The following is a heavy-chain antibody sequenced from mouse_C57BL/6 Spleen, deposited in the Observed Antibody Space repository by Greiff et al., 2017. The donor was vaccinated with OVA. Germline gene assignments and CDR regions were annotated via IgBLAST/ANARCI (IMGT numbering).Heavy chain of an antibody. CDR2: INPNNGGT. Sequence: EVQLQQSGPELVKPGASVKISCKASGYTFTDYYMNWVKQSHGKSLEWIGDINPNNGGTSYNQKFKGKATLTVDKSSSTAYMELRSLTSEDSAVYYCAIYSSGYIAYWGQGTLVTVSA. V-gene: IGHV1-26*01. J-gene: IGHJ3*01. D-gene: IGHD3-2*02. CDR1: GYTFTDYY. CDR3: AIYSSGYIAY.